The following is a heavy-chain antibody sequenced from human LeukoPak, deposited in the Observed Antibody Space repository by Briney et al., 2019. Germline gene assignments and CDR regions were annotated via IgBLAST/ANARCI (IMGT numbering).Heavy chain of an antibody. CDR3: AKVAEYSSGWCYDS. Sequence: GWSLRLSCAASGFTFSSYAMRGVRQAPAKGLAWVSAISGSGGSTYYADSVKGRLTISRDNSKNPLYLQMNSLRAEDTAVYYCAKVAEYSSGWCYDSWGQGTLVTVSS. CDR1: GFTFSSYA. J-gene: IGHJ5*01. CDR2: ISGSGGST. V-gene: IGHV3-23*01. D-gene: IGHD6-19*01.